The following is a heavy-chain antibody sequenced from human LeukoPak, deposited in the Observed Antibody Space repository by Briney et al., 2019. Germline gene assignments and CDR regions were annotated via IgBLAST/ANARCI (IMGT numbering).Heavy chain of an antibody. CDR1: GFTFSSYS. D-gene: IGHD3-22*01. CDR3: ARAGAEYYDSSGYLFDY. J-gene: IGHJ4*02. Sequence: GGSLRLSCAASGFTFSSYSMNWVRQAPGKGLEWVSYISSSSSIIYYADSVKGRFTISRDNAKNSLYLQMNSLRAEDTAVYYCARAGAEYYDSSGYLFDYWGQGTLVTVSS. CDR2: ISSSSSII. V-gene: IGHV3-48*01.